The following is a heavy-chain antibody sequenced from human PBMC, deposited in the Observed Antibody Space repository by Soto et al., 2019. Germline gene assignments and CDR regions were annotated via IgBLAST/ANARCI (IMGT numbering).Heavy chain of an antibody. D-gene: IGHD6-13*01. CDR3: ARDKDGTLDY. CDR2: IYYSGST. CDR1: GGSISSGGYY. Sequence: QVQLQESGPGLVKPSQTLSLTCTVSGGSISSGGYYWSWIRQHPGKGLEWIGYIYYSGSTYYNPSRKXQVFTXXDTAKNQCSRKLSSVTAADTAVYYCARDKDGTLDYWGQGTLVTVSS. J-gene: IGHJ4*02. V-gene: IGHV4-31*01.